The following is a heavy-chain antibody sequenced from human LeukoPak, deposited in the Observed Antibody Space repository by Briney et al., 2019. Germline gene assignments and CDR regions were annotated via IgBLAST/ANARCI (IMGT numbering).Heavy chain of an antibody. CDR3: AKGRAGDLDY. V-gene: IGHV3-30*02. J-gene: IGHJ4*02. Sequence: GGSLRLSCAASGFTFSNYGMDWVRQAPGKGLEWVAFIRYDGSNKYYADSVKGRFTISRDNSKNTLYLQMNSLRGEDTAVYYCAKGRAGDLDYWGQGTLVTVSS. CDR1: GFTFSNYG. CDR2: IRYDGSNK. D-gene: IGHD6-13*01.